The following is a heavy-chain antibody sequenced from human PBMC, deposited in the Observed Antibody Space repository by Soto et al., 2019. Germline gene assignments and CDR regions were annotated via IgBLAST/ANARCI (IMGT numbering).Heavy chain of an antibody. D-gene: IGHD3-10*01. J-gene: IGHJ6*02. CDR3: ACSSFIRSGELFHGLEV. V-gene: IGHV4-39*01. CDR2: IYYSGST. CDR1: GGSISSSSYY. Sequence: PSETLSLTCTVSGGSISSSSYYWGWIRQPPGKGLEWIGSIYYSGSTYYDPSLKSRVTISVDTSKNQFSLKLTSVTAEDTALYFCACSSFIRSGELFHGLEVWRQGHTVTVSS.